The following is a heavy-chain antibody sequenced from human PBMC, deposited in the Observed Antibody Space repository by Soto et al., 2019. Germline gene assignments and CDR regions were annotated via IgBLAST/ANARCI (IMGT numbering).Heavy chain of an antibody. CDR2: IYHSGST. V-gene: IGHV4-4*02. CDR3: AREAAAGTGGLDY. CDR1: SGSISSSNW. D-gene: IGHD6-13*01. Sequence: SETLSLTCAVSSGSISSSNWWSCVRQPPGKGLEWIGEIYHSGSTNYNPSLKSRVTISVDKSKNQFSLKLSSVTAADTAVYYCAREAAAGTGGLDYWGQGTLVTVSS. J-gene: IGHJ4*02.